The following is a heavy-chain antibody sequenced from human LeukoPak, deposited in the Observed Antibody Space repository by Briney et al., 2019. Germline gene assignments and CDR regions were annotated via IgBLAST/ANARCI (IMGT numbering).Heavy chain of an antibody. CDR2: IYYSGST. CDR1: GGSISSYY. J-gene: IGHJ4*02. CDR3: ATYSSSWYY. Sequence: SETLSLTCTVSGGSISSYYWSWIRQPPGKGLEWIGYIYYSGSTNYNPSLKSRVTISVDTSKNQFSLKLSSVTAADTAVYYCATYSSSWYYCGQGTLVTVSS. D-gene: IGHD6-13*01. V-gene: IGHV4-59*01.